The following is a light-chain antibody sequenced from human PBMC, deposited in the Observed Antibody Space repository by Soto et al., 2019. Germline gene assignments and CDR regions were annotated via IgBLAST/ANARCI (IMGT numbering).Light chain of an antibody. CDR1: SSDVGSYNL. V-gene: IGLV2-23*01. CDR2: EGS. CDR3: CSYAGSSPLLV. J-gene: IGLJ2*01. Sequence: QSALTQPASVSGSPGQSITISCTGTSSDVGSYNLVSWYQQHPGKAPKLMIYEGSKRPSGVSNRFSGSKSGNTASLTISGLQAEDEADYYCCSYAGSSPLLVFGGGTKLTVL.